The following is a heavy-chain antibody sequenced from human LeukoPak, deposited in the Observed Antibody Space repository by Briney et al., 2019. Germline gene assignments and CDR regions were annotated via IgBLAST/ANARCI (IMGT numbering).Heavy chain of an antibody. CDR3: ARLTYSGPHYFDY. J-gene: IGHJ4*02. CDR1: GGSISSSFYY. D-gene: IGHD4-11*01. Sequence: KPSETLSLTCTVSGGSISSSFYYWGWIRQPPGKGLEWIGSIYHSGSTYYNPSLKSRVTISVDTSKNQFSLKLSSVTAADTAVYYCARLTYSGPHYFDYWGQGTLVTVSS. CDR2: IYHSGST. V-gene: IGHV4-39*07.